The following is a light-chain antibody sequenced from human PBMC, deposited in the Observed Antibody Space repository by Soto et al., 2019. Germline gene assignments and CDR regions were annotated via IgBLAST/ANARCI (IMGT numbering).Light chain of an antibody. V-gene: IGKV3-11*01. Sequence: EIVLTQSPATLSLSPGERATLSCRASQNVRFYLAWYQQKPGQTPRLLIYAASKRASGIPARFSGSGSGTDFTLTISSLEPEDFAVYYCQQRTNWSWTFGRGTKVEVK. J-gene: IGKJ1*01. CDR3: QQRTNWSWT. CDR1: QNVRFY. CDR2: AAS.